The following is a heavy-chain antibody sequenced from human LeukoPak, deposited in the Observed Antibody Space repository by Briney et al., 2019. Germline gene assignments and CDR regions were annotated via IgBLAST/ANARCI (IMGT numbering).Heavy chain of an antibody. J-gene: IGHJ4*02. CDR2: IRYDGSNK. Sequence: GGSLRLSRAASGFTFSSYGMHWVRQAPGKGLEWVAFIRYDGSNKYYADSVKGRFTISRDNSKNTLYLQMNSLRAEDTAVYYCAKEDDRLQRQLGFDYWGQGTLVTVSS. V-gene: IGHV3-30*02. D-gene: IGHD1-1*01. CDR1: GFTFSSYG. CDR3: AKEDDRLQRQLGFDY.